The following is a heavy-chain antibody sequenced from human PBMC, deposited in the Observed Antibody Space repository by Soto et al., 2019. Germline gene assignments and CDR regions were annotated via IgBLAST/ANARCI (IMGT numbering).Heavy chain of an antibody. J-gene: IGHJ6*02. CDR2: ISYDGRNK. Sequence: QVQLVESGGGVVQSGRSLRLSCTASGFTFSTYGMHWVRQAPGKGLEWVAVISYDGRNKFHADSVKGRFIISRDNSKSTLYMQMNSLRAEDTAVYYCAKDVKLLWDLQSYGMDVWGQGTTATVFS. V-gene: IGHV3-30*18. CDR1: GFTFSTYG. D-gene: IGHD1-26*01. CDR3: AKDVKLLWDLQSYGMDV.